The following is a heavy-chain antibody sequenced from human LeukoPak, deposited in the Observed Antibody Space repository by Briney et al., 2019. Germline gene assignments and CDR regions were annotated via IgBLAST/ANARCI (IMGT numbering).Heavy chain of an antibody. Sequence: GGSLRLSCAASGFTFSSYAMHWVRQAPGKGLEWVAVISYDGSNKYYADSVKGRFTISRDNSKNTLYLQMNSLRAEDTAVYYCARDLSGVTGYTYGRGIDYWGQGTLVTVSS. CDR1: GFTFSSYA. J-gene: IGHJ4*02. V-gene: IGHV3-30*04. CDR2: ISYDGSNK. CDR3: ARDLSGVTGYTYGRGIDY. D-gene: IGHD5-18*01.